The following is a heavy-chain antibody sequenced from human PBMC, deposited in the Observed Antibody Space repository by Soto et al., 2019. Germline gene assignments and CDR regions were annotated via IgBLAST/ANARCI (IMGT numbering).Heavy chain of an antibody. Sequence: ASVKVSCKASTYTFSGYYVHWVRQAPGQGLEWMGIITPRGDTTTLAQRFQGRVTMTRDTSTSTVYMELSGLRSDDTAVYYCARGLTSSGYYLWGQGTLVTVSS. D-gene: IGHD3-22*01. J-gene: IGHJ4*02. CDR2: ITPRGDTT. V-gene: IGHV1-46*01. CDR1: TYTFSGYY. CDR3: ARGLTSSGYYL.